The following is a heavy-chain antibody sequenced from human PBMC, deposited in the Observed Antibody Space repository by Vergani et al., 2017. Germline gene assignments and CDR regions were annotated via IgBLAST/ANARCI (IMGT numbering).Heavy chain of an antibody. V-gene: IGHV1-69*13. Sequence: QVHLVQSGAEVKPPGSSVKVSCKASGGTRSSVAFTWVRQAPGHGLEWMGRIIPVFGTVEYAQRFQGRVVITADDATNTAYMELSGLRSEDTAIYYCASPLRFCSGPPRFFGLDVWGQGTMVNVAS. CDR2: IIPVFGTV. J-gene: IGHJ6*02. CDR3: ASPLRFCSGPPRFFGLDV. CDR1: GGTRSSVA. D-gene: IGHD3-3*01.